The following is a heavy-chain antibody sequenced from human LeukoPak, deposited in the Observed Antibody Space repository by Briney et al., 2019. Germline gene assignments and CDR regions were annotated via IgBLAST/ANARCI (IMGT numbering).Heavy chain of an antibody. D-gene: IGHD1-26*01. V-gene: IGHV3-48*04. CDR1: GFTFSHYS. CDR3: ASSGSYQTPFDP. J-gene: IGHJ5*02. Sequence: GGSLRLSWAAPGFTFSHYSMNWVRQAPGKGLEWVSYIGSSSSTIYYADSVKGRFTISRDNAKNSLYLQMNRLRAEDTAVYYCASSGSYQTPFDPWGQGTLVTVSS. CDR2: IGSSSSTI.